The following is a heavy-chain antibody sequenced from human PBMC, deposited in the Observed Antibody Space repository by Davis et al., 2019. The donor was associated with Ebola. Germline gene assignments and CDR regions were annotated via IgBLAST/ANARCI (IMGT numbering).Heavy chain of an antibody. Sequence: GESLKISCAASGFTFSNYWMNWVRQAPGKGLVWVSDINSDGSTTRYADSVRGRFTISRDNAKNTLYLQMNSLRAEDTAVYYCARDLLEPQYYYYGLDVWGKGTTVTVSS. CDR1: GFTFSNYW. CDR2: INSDGSTT. V-gene: IGHV3-74*01. J-gene: IGHJ6*04. D-gene: IGHD3-3*01. CDR3: ARDLLEPQYYYYGLDV.